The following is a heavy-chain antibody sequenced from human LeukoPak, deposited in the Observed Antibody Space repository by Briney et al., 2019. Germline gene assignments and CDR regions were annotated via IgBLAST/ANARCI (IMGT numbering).Heavy chain of an antibody. J-gene: IGHJ4*02. D-gene: IGHD5-18*01. CDR1: GFTVSSNY. V-gene: IGHV3-53*01. CDR2: IYSGGST. CDR3: ARGYPAMVSAPDY. Sequence: GGSLRLSCAASGFTVSSNYMSWVRQAPGKGLEWVSVIYSGGSTYYADSVKGRFTTSRDNSKNTLYLQMNGLRAEDTAVYYCARGYPAMVSAPDYWGQGTLVTVSS.